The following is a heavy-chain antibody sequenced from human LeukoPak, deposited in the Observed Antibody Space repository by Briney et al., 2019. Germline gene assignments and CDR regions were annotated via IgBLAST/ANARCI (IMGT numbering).Heavy chain of an antibody. J-gene: IGHJ5*02. CDR1: GFTFSDHY. V-gene: IGHV3-11*01. CDR2: ISDSGDTR. Sequence: PGGSLRLSCAASGFTFSDHYMSWIRQVPGKGLEWLAYISDSGDTRKYADSVTDRFTISRDNAKNSVFLQMNSLRADDSGVYYCARDVRGRTPLKLGMKWFDPWGQGTRVTVSS. D-gene: IGHD7-27*01. CDR3: ARDVRGRTPLKLGMKWFDP.